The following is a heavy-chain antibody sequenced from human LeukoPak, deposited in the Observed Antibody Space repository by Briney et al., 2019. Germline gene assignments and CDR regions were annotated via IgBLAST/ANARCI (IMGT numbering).Heavy chain of an antibody. CDR1: GFKFSDYY. CDR2: MSTSGSTI. V-gene: IGHV3-11*01. D-gene: IGHD3-16*02. Sequence: GGSLRLSCAASGFKFSDYYMSWIRQAPGKGMEWVSHMSTSGSTIDYAGSVKGRFTISRDNVKNSLYLEMTSLRADDTAVYYCARDLSDYDYTWGSFRPPGYYDYRGQGTLVTVSS. J-gene: IGHJ4*02. CDR3: ARDLSDYDYTWGSFRPPGYYDY.